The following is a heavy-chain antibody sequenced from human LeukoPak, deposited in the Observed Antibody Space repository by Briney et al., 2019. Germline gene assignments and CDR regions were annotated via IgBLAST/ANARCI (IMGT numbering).Heavy chain of an antibody. V-gene: IGHV1-46*01. J-gene: IGHJ4*02. CDR1: GYTFTSYY. Sequence: ASVKVSCKASGYTFTSYYIHWVRQAPGQGLEWMGVINPSGDSTSYAQKFQGRVTMTRDTSTSTVYMELSSLRSEDTAVHYCARSMIRGVTYYFDYWXQXTLVTVSS. CDR2: INPSGDST. CDR3: ARSMIRGVTYYFDY. D-gene: IGHD3-10*01.